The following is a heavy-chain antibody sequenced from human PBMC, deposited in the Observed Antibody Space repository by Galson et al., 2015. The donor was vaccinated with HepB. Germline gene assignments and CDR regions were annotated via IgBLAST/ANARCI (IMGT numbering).Heavy chain of an antibody. J-gene: IGHJ6*02. V-gene: IGHV3-49*03. CDR1: GFTFGDYA. CDR3: TRDHTLYYYYYGTDV. CDR2: IRSNAYGGTT. Sequence: SLRLSCAASGFTFGDYAMSWFRQAPGKGLEWVGFIRSNAYGGTTEYAASVKGRFTISRDDSKSIAYLQMNSLKTEDTAVYYCTRDHTLYYYYYGTDVWGQGTTVTVSS.